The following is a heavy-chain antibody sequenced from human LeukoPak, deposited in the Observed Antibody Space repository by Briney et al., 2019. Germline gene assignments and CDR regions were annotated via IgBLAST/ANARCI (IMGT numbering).Heavy chain of an antibody. Sequence: HPGGSLRLSCAASGFTFSDYAMSWVRQAPGKGLEWISVFSGGSSGSTYYADSVTGRFTVSRDNSKNTVDLQMNNLRVDDTAIYYCAKDHANTPVVTNWGQGILVSVSS. CDR2: FSGGSSGST. CDR3: AKDHANTPVVTN. CDR1: GFTFSDYA. J-gene: IGHJ4*02. V-gene: IGHV3-23*01. D-gene: IGHD2-21*02.